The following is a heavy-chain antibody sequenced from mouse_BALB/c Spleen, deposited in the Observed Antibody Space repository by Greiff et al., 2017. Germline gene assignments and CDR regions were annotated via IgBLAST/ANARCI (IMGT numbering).Heavy chain of an antibody. CDR1: GYTFTSYV. CDR2: INPYNDGT. J-gene: IGHJ3*01. D-gene: IGHD2-2*01. CDR3: AREVTAQGFAY. Sequence: VQLKQSGPELVKPGASVKMSCKASGYTFTSYVMHWVKQKPGQGLEWIGYINPYNDGTKYNEKFKGKATLTSDKSSSTAYMELSSLTSEDSAVYYCAREVTAQGFAYWGQGTLVTVSA. V-gene: IGHV1-14*01.